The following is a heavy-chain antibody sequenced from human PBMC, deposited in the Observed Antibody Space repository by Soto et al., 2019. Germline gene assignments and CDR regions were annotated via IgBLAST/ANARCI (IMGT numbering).Heavy chain of an antibody. D-gene: IGHD3-3*01. CDR1: GGSISSGGYY. CDR2: IYYSGST. J-gene: IGHJ5*02. V-gene: IGHV4-31*03. Sequence: SETLSLTCTVSGGSISSGGYYWSWIRQHPGKGLEWIGYIYYSGSTYYNPSLKSRVTISVDTSKNQFSLKLSSVTAADTAVYYCARVLRITIFGVVTTFYPWGKGTLVTVSS. CDR3: ARVLRITIFGVVTTFYP.